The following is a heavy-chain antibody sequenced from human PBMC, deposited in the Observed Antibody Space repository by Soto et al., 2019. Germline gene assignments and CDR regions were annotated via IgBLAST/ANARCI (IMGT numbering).Heavy chain of an antibody. D-gene: IGHD3-22*01. Sequence: SLRHSCPSAGGPCSSYARRWVRPDPGKGLERVSAISGSGCSTYYADSVKGRFTISRDNSKNPLYLQMNSLRAEDTAVYYFEKDTTIIVVFPSFHSWCTAPLVSAFQ. V-gene: IGHV3-23*01. CDR2: ISGSGCST. CDR3: EKDTTIIVVFPSFHSWCTAPLVSAFQ. J-gene: IGHJ1*01. CDR1: GGPCSSYA.